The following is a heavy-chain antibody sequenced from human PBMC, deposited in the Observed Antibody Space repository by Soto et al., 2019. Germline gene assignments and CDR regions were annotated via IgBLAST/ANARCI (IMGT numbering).Heavy chain of an antibody. CDR1: GLTFRDSA. V-gene: IGHV1-58*01. Sequence: ASVKVSCKTSGLTFRDSAVQWVRQRRGHRLEWIGWIVVGSGNTNYAQDFQGRVTISRDMTTDTVYMELSSLRSEESAVFFCAADLITSDTCGYFFDLFHTWG. CDR2: IVVGSGNT. J-gene: IGHJ3*02. D-gene: IGHD3-22*01. CDR3: AADLITSDTCGYFFDLFHT.